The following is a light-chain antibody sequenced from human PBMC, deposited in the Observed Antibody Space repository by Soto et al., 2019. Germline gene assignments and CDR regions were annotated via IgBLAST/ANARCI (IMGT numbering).Light chain of an antibody. CDR2: AVS. Sequence: QSALTQPASVSGSPGQSITISCTGTSSDVGAYDYVSWYQQHPDKAPKLMIYAVSNRPSGVSNRFSGSKSVNTATLTISGLQADDEADYYCSSYTSSSTRVFGPGTKVTVL. J-gene: IGLJ1*01. V-gene: IGLV2-14*03. CDR3: SSYTSSSTRV. CDR1: SSDVGAYDY.